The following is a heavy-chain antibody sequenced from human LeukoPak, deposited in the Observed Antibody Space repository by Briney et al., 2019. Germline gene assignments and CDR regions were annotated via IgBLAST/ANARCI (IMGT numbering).Heavy chain of an antibody. CDR1: GGSISGDY. D-gene: IGHD3-10*01. J-gene: IGHJ4*02. Sequence: SETLSLTCTVSGGSISGDYWSWIRQPAGKGLEWIGRINTSGNTNYNPSLKSRVTMSVDTSKNQFSLKLSSVTAADTAVYYCARGHLWVRGVNVADWGQGTLVTVSS. CDR3: ARGHLWVRGVNVAD. CDR2: INTSGNT. V-gene: IGHV4-4*07.